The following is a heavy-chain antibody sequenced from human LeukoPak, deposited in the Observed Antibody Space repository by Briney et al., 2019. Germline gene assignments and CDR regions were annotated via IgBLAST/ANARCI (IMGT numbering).Heavy chain of an antibody. Sequence: GGSLRLSCAASGFTFSGSAMHWVRQASGKGREWVGRIRSKANSYATAYAASVKGRFTISRDDSKNTAYLQMNSLKTEDTAVYYCTRVAPYYYDSSGSGDYWGQGTLVTVSS. D-gene: IGHD3-22*01. CDR3: TRVAPYYYDSSGSGDY. CDR2: IRSKANSYAT. J-gene: IGHJ4*02. V-gene: IGHV3-73*01. CDR1: GFTFSGSA.